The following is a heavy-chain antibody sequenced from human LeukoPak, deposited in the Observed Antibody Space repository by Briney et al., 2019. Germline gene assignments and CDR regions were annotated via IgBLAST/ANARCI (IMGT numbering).Heavy chain of an antibody. CDR3: ARSHCSGGSCYPRIVYYYGMDV. J-gene: IGHJ6*02. Sequence: SVKVSCKASGFTFTSYDINWVRQAPGQGLEWMGGIIPIFGTANYAQKFQGRVTITADESTSTAYMELSSLRSEDTAVYYCARSHCSGGSCYPRIVYYYGMDVWGQGTTVTVSS. D-gene: IGHD2-15*01. CDR2: IIPIFGTA. CDR1: GFTFTSYD. V-gene: IGHV1-69*13.